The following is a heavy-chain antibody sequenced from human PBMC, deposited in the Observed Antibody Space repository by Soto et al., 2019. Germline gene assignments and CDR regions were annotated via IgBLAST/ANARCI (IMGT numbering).Heavy chain of an antibody. CDR2: IIPIFGTA. D-gene: IGHD6-6*01. CDR3: ASLEYSSSSGHWFEP. Sequence: ASVKVSCKASGGTFSSYAISWVRQAPGQGLEWMGGIIPIFGTANYAQKFQGRVTITADESTSTAYMELSSLRSEDTAVYYCASLEYSSSSGHWFEPWGKGTLVTVSS. V-gene: IGHV1-69*13. J-gene: IGHJ5*02. CDR1: GGTFSSYA.